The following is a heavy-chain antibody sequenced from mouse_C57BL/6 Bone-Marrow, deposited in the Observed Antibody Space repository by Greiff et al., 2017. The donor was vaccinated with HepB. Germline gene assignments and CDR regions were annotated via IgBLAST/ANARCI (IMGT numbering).Heavy chain of an antibody. D-gene: IGHD4-1*01. V-gene: IGHV1-55*01. CDR1: GYAFTSYW. CDR2: IYPGSGST. Sequence: QVQLQQSGAELVKPGASVKISCKASGYAFTSYWITWVKQRPGQGLEWIGDIYPGSGSTNYNEKFKSKATLTVDTSSSTAYMQLSSLTSDDSAVYYCARDWGDRFDYWGQGTTLTVSS. J-gene: IGHJ2*01. CDR3: ARDWGDRFDY.